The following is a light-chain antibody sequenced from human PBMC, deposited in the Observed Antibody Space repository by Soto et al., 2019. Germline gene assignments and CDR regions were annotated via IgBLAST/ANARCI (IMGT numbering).Light chain of an antibody. Sequence: DIPMTQSPSSLSASVGDRVTITCRASQSISSYLNWYQQKPGKAPDLLIYSASYLQSGVPSRFSGSGSGTDFALTISSLQPEDFATYYCQQSYSTPLGFGQGTRLEIK. CDR2: SAS. J-gene: IGKJ5*01. CDR3: QQSYSTPLG. V-gene: IGKV1-39*01. CDR1: QSISSY.